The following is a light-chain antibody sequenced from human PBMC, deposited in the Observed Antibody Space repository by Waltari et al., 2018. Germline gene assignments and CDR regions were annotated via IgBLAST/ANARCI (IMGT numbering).Light chain of an antibody. V-gene: IGLV2-23*02. CDR3: CSYAGSSTVV. CDR1: SSDVGSYNL. CDR2: EVS. J-gene: IGLJ2*01. Sequence: QSALTQPASVSGSPGQSITISCTGTSSDVGSYNLVSCYQQHPGKAPKPMIYEVSKRPSGVSNRFSGSKSGNTASLTISGLRAEDEADYYCCSYAGSSTVVFGGGTKLTVL.